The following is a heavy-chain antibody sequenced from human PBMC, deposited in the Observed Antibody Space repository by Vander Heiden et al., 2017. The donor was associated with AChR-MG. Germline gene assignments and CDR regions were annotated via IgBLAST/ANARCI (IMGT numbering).Heavy chain of an antibody. Sequence: EVPLVESGGGLVQPGGSLRLPCAATGFPFSTDWMHWVRQVPGKGLVWVSRINSDGTLITYADSVKGRFTISRDNAKNTLYLQMNSLRAEDTAVYYCVRGLGDFWGQGTLVTVSS. CDR2: INSDGTLI. J-gene: IGHJ4*02. V-gene: IGHV3-74*01. CDR1: GFPFSTDW. CDR3: VRGLGDF.